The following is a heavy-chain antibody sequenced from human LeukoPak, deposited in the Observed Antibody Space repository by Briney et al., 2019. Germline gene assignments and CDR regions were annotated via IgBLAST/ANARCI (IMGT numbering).Heavy chain of an antibody. CDR3: ARVLVSSYGPYYYGMDV. CDR2: INPNSGGT. J-gene: IGHJ6*02. D-gene: IGHD5-18*01. V-gene: IGHV1-2*06. CDR1: GYTFTGYY. Sequence: AASVKVSCKASGYTFTGYYMHWVRQAPGQGLEWMGRINPNSGGTNYAQKFQGRVTMTRDTSASTAYMELSSLRSEDTAVYYCARVLVSSYGPYYYGMDVWGQGTTVTVSS.